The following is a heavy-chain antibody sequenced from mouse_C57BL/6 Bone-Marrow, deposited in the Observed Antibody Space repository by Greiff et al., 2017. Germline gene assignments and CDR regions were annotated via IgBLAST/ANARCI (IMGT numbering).Heavy chain of an antibody. J-gene: IGHJ4*01. Sequence: QVQLQQPGTELVKPGASVKLSCKASGYTFTSYWMHWVKQRPGQGLEWIGNINPSNGGTHYNEKFKSKATLTVDKTSSTAYMQLSSLTSEDSAVYYCARGAFYYGNPYYYAMDNWGQGTSVTVSS. V-gene: IGHV1-53*01. CDR3: ARGAFYYGNPYYYAMDN. D-gene: IGHD2-1*01. CDR2: INPSNGGT. CDR1: GYTFTSYW.